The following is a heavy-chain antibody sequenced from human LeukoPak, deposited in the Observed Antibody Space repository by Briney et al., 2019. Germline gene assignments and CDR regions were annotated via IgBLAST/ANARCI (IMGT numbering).Heavy chain of an antibody. V-gene: IGHV3-23*01. D-gene: IGHD4-17*01. Sequence: PGGSLRLSCAAFGFTFSSHGMCWVRQAPGRGLEWVSSLNIGGDTTSPDSVNGRFTISRDNSKNTLYLQLDSLRAEDTAIYYWAKEIRPNDCWGQGTLVTVPS. CDR2: LNIGGDTT. J-gene: IGHJ4*02. CDR1: GFTFSSHG. CDR3: AKEIRPNDC.